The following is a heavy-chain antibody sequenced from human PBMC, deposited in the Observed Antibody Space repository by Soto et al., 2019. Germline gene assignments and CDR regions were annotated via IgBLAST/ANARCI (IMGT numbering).Heavy chain of an antibody. Sequence: KTSETLSLTCSVSGDAISNFYWSWIRQTPGRGLEWIGRVHESGSTDYNPSLKGRVTISLHTSKSQFSLSLRSATAADTATYYCARGTRALITSFFAYWGQGIPVTVSS. V-gene: IGHV4-59*03. CDR3: ARGTRALITSFFAY. D-gene: IGHD1-20*01. CDR1: GDAISNFY. CDR2: VHESGST. J-gene: IGHJ4*02.